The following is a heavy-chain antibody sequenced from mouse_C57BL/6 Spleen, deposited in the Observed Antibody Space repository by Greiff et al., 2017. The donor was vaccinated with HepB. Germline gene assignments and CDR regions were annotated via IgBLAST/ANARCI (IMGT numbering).Heavy chain of an antibody. CDR3: TRRGGDGYYYFDY. Sequence: QVHVKQSGAELVRPGASVTLSCKASGYTFTDYEMHWVKQTPVHGLEWIGAIDPETGGTAYNQKFKGKAILTADKSSSTAYMELRSLTSEDSAVYYCTRRGGDGYYYFDYWGQGTTLTVSS. V-gene: IGHV1-15*01. CDR1: GYTFTDYE. CDR2: IDPETGGT. J-gene: IGHJ2*01. D-gene: IGHD2-3*01.